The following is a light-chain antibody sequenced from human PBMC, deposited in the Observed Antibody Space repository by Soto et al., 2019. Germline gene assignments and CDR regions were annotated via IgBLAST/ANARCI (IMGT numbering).Light chain of an antibody. V-gene: IGKV3-20*01. CDR2: GAS. CDR1: QSVSSY. CDR3: QQDGSSPT. J-gene: IGKJ5*01. Sequence: EIVLTQSPGTLSLSPGERATLSCRASQSVSSYLTWYQQKPGQAPRLLIYGASSRATGIPDRFSGSGSGTDFTLTINRLEPEDFAVYYCQQDGSSPTFGQGTRLEIK.